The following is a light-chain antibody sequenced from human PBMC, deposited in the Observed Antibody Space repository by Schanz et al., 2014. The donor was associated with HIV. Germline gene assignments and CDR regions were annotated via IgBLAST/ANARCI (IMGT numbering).Light chain of an antibody. Sequence: QSALTQPASVSGSLGQSITISCTGTSGDVGRYDYVSWYQQQPGQAPKLLIYDVTYRPSGISNRFSGSKSGYTASLTISGLQADDEADYYCSSYTSTSTRVLGGGTKPTV. J-gene: IGLJ3*02. CDR1: SGDVGRYDY. V-gene: IGLV2-14*03. CDR2: DVT. CDR3: SSYTSTSTRV.